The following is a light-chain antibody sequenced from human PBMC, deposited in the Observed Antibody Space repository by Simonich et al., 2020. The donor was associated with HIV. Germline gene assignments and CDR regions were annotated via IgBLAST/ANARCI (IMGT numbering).Light chain of an antibody. CDR1: QSISIN. Sequence: EIVMTQSPATLSVSPGERTTLFCTASQSISINLAWYQQKPGQAPRLLIYGASTRATGIPARFSGSGSGTEFTLTISSLEPEDFAVYYCQQYGSSRTFGQGTKVEIK. J-gene: IGKJ1*01. CDR3: QQYGSSRT. V-gene: IGKV3-15*01. CDR2: GAS.